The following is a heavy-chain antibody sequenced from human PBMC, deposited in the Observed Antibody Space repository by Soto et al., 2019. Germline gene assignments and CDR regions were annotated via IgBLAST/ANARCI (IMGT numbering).Heavy chain of an antibody. CDR2: INPFDGSR. V-gene: IGHV1-46*03. J-gene: IGHJ4*01. CDR3: SRVDPGETSPFDH. D-gene: IGHD3-10*01. CDR1: GYIFTSYY. Sequence: ASVKACCKASGYIFTSYYIHWVRQAPGQGLEWMGWINPFDGSRMFAQSFQGRVTMTRDTSTSTVYMEVSSLRSEDTAVYYCSRVDPGETSPFDHWG.